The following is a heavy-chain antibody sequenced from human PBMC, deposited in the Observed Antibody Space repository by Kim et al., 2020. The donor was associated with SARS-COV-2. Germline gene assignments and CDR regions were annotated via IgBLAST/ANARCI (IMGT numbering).Heavy chain of an antibody. CDR1: GGSFSGYY. CDR2: INHSGST. J-gene: IGHJ5*02. Sequence: SETLSLTCAVYGGSFSGYYWSWIRQPPGKGLEWIGEINHSGSTNYNQSLKSRVTISVDTSKNQFSLKLSSVTAADTAVYYCARGQLAAGIGPAWSWFDP. V-gene: IGHV4-34*01. CDR3: ARGQLAAGIGPAWSWFDP. D-gene: IGHD6-13*01.